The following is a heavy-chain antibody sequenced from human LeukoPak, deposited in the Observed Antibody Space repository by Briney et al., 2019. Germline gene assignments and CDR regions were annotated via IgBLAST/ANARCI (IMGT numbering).Heavy chain of an antibody. J-gene: IGHJ4*02. D-gene: IGHD3-10*01. CDR1: GGSIRSYY. CDR3: ARDPGYYGSGTREAFDY. CDR2: IYTSGST. Sequence: PSETLSLTCTVSGGSIRSYYWSWIRQPAGKGLEWIGRIYTSGSTNYNPSLKSRVTMSVDTSKNQFSLKLSSVTAADTAVYYCARDPGYYGSGTREAFDYWGQGTLVTVYS. V-gene: IGHV4-4*07.